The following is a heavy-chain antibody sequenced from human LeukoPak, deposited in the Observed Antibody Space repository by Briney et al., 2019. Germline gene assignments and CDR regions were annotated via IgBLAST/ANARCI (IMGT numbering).Heavy chain of an antibody. Sequence: GGSLRLSCAASGFTVSSNYMSWVRQAPGKGLEWVSVIYSGGSTYYADSVKGRFTISRDNAKNSLYLQMNSLRAEDTAVYYCARVRGVAGTYYYGMDVWGQGTTVTVSS. CDR1: GFTVSSNY. V-gene: IGHV3-53*01. D-gene: IGHD6-19*01. CDR3: ARVRGVAGTYYYGMDV. CDR2: IYSGGST. J-gene: IGHJ6*02.